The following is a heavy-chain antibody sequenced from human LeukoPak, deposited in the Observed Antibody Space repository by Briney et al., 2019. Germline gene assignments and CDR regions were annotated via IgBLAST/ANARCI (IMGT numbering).Heavy chain of an antibody. J-gene: IGHJ5*02. CDR2: IYSGGST. D-gene: IGHD1-7*01. V-gene: IGHV3-53*01. CDR1: GFTVSSNY. CDR3: ARGSGTTSGWFDP. Sequence: GGSLRLSCATSGFTVSSNYMSWVRQAPGKGLERVSVIYSGGSTYYADSVKGRFTISRDNSKNTLYLQMNSLRAEDTAVYYCARGSGTTSGWFDPWGQGTLVTVSS.